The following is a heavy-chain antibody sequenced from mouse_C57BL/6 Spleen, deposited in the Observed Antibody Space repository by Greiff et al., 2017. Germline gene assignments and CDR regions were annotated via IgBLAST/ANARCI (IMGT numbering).Heavy chain of an antibody. V-gene: IGHV5-17*01. J-gene: IGHJ1*03. CDR3: ARESYSNHWYFDV. CDR2: ISSGSSTI. Sequence: EVMLVESGGGLVKPGGSLKLSCAASGFTFSDYGMHWVRQAPEKGLEWVAYISSGSSTIYYADTVKGRFTISRDNAKNTLFLQMTSLRSEDTAMYYCARESYSNHWYFDVWGTGTTVTVSS. CDR1: GFTFSDYG. D-gene: IGHD2-5*01.